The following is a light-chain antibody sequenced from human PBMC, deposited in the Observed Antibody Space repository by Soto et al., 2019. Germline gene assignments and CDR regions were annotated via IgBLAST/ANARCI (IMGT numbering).Light chain of an antibody. V-gene: IGKV3-11*01. Sequence: EIVLTQYQATLSLSPGESATLSCRSSQSFSTYLSWYQQKPGRAPRLLLNDASNRVTGIPARFRGSGPGTDFTLTIISREHDDVVGDYCQLRSIWKITFGQVTRLDIK. CDR1: QSFSTY. J-gene: IGKJ5*01. CDR2: DAS. CDR3: QLRSIWKIT.